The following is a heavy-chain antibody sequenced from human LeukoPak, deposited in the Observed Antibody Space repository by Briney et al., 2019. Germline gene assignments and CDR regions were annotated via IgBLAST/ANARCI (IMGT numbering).Heavy chain of an antibody. CDR1: GGSISSSSYY. D-gene: IGHD6-13*01. CDR3: ARKGYSRTYYFDY. V-gene: IGHV4-39*01. Sequence: SETLSLTCTVSGGSISSSSYYWGWIRQPPGKGLEWIGSIYYSGSTYYNPSLKSRVTISVDTSKNQFSLKLSSVTAADTAVYYCARKGYSRTYYFDYWGQGTLVTVSS. J-gene: IGHJ4*02. CDR2: IYYSGST.